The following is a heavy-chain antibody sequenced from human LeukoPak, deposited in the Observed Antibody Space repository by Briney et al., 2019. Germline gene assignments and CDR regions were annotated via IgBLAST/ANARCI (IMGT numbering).Heavy chain of an antibody. CDR3: AARWGYSYGSNAFDI. CDR2: ISAYNGNT. D-gene: IGHD5-18*01. Sequence: ASVNVSCMASGYTFTSYGISWVRQAPGQGREWMGWISAYNGNTNYAQKLQGRVTMSTDTSTRPAYMELRSLRSDDTAVYYCAARWGYSYGSNAFDIWGQGTMVTVSS. J-gene: IGHJ3*02. V-gene: IGHV1-18*01. CDR1: GYTFTSYG.